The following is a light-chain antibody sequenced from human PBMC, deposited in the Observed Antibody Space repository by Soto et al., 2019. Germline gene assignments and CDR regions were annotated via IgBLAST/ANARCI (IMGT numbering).Light chain of an antibody. Sequence: QSALTQPASVSGSPGQSITISCTGTSSDVGGYNYVSWYQQHPGKAPKLMIYEVSYRPSGVSNRFSGSKSGNTASLTISGLQADDEDAYYCSSLNSTSTLAFGGGTKLTVL. CDR2: EVS. CDR1: SSDVGGYNY. CDR3: SSLNSTSTLA. J-gene: IGLJ2*01. V-gene: IGLV2-14*01.